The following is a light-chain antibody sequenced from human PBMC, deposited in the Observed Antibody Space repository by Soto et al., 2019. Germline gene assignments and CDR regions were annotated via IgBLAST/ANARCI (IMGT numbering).Light chain of an antibody. J-gene: IGKJ1*01. Sequence: EIVLTKSPGTLSLSPVDTATLSCRDSQTVNSDYLAWFQQRPGQAPRLLIFATSRRATDIPDRFSGSGSGTDFTLAIRRLEPEDFAVYYCHQFGYSPRTFGKGTKVDIK. CDR2: ATS. CDR1: QTVNSDY. CDR3: HQFGYSPRT. V-gene: IGKV3-20*01.